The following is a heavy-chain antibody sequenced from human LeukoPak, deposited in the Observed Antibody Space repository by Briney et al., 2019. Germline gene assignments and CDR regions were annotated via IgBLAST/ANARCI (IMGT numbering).Heavy chain of an antibody. V-gene: IGHV1-2*02. D-gene: IGHD6-13*01. CDR2: INPNSGGT. CDR1: GYTFTGYY. CDR3: ARGVLAAAGSYYYYYYMDV. Sequence: ASVKVSCKASGYTFTGYYMHWVRQAPGQGLEWMGWINPNSGGTNYAQKFQGRVTMTRDTSISTAYMELSRLRSDDTAVYYCARGVLAAAGSYYYYYYMDVWGKGTTVTVSS. J-gene: IGHJ6*03.